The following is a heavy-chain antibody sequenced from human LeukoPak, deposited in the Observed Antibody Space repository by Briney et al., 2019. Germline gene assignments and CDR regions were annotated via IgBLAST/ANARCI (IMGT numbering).Heavy chain of an antibody. CDR1: GYTLTSYY. CDR2: INPTVGDT. V-gene: IGHV1-46*01. Sequence: GASVKVSCKASGYTLTSYYMHWVRQAPGQGLEWMGIINPTVGDTIYAQKFQGRVTMTRDMSTSTVYMELSSLRSDDTAVYYCARVKAVGVPVAIDAYYDYGMDVWGQGNTVTVSS. D-gene: IGHD2-2*02. J-gene: IGHJ6*02. CDR3: ARVKAVGVPVAIDAYYDYGMDV.